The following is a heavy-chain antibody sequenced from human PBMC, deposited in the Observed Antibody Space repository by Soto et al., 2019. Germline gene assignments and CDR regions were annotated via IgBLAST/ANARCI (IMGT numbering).Heavy chain of an antibody. CDR1: GFTFSSYG. D-gene: IGHD3-16*01. V-gene: IGHV3-30*18. CDR2: ISYDGSNK. CDR3: AKDWVVSGGYPGTYYYYGMDV. Sequence: GGSLRLSCAASGFTFSSYGMHWVRQAPGKGLEWVAVISYDGSNKYYADSVKGRFTISRDNSKNTLYLQMNSLRAEDTAVYYCAKDWVVSGGYPGTYYYYGMDVWGQGTTVTVSS. J-gene: IGHJ6*02.